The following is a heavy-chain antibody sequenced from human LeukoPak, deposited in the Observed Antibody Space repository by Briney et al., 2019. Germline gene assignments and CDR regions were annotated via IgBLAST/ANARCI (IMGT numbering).Heavy chain of an antibody. Sequence: LETLSLTCAVYGGSFSGYYWSWIRQPPGKGLEWIGEINHSGSTNYNPSLQSRVTMSVDTSKNQFSLKLSSVTAVDTAVYYCARKENVYYYFDYWGQGTLVTVSS. D-gene: IGHD3-10*01. CDR1: GGSFSGYY. V-gene: IGHV4-34*01. CDR3: ARKENVYYYFDY. J-gene: IGHJ4*02. CDR2: INHSGST.